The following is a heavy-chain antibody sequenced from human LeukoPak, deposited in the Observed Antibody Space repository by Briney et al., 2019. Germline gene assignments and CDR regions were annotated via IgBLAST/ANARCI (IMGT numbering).Heavy chain of an antibody. CDR2: SSWNSGSI. CDR3: AKRGYDISTGYIDY. CDR1: GFTFDDYA. V-gene: IGHV3-9*01. D-gene: IGHD3-9*01. Sequence: GGSLRLSCAASGFTFDDYAMHWVRQAPGKGLEWVSGSSWNSGSIGYADSVKGRFTISRDNAKNSLYLQMNSLRAEDTALYYCAKRGYDISTGYIDYWGQGTLVTVSS. J-gene: IGHJ4*02.